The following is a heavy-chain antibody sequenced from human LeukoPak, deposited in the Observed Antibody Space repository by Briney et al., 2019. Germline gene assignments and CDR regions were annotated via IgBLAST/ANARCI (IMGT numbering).Heavy chain of an antibody. J-gene: IGHJ4*02. CDR2: IDPSDSYT. CDR1: GSSITSYW. V-gene: IGHV5-10-1*01. Sequence: GASLRISCKGSGSSITSYWISWVRPLPGKGLEWMGRIDPSDSYTNYSPSFQGHVTISADKTISTAYLQWSSLKASDTAMYYWARATSYGDYVGYWGQGTLVTVSS. CDR3: ARATSYGDYVGY. D-gene: IGHD4-17*01.